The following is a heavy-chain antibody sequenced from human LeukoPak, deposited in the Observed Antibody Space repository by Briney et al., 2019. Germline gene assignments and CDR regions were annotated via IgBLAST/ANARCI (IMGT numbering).Heavy chain of an antibody. CDR1: GGSISSYY. D-gene: IGHD3-10*01. Sequence: SETPSLTCTVSGGSISSYYWSWIRQPPGKGLEWIGYIYYSGSTNYNPSLKSRVTISVDTSKNQFSLKLSSVTAADTAVYYCARGILWFGAPYYFDYWGQGTLVTVSS. CDR3: ARGILWFGAPYYFDY. CDR2: IYYSGST. J-gene: IGHJ4*02. V-gene: IGHV4-59*01.